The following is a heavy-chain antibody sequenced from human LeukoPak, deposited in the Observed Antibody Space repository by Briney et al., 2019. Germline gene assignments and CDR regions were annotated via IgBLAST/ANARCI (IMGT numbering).Heavy chain of an antibody. J-gene: IGHJ4*02. D-gene: IGHD3-3*01. CDR2: IIPILGIA. CDR3: ATSLTIFGVVISPYFDY. CDR1: GGTFSSYA. Sequence: SVKVSCKASGGTFSSYAISWVRQAPGQGLEWMGRIIPILGIANYAQKFQGRVTITADKSTSTAYMELSSLRSEDTAVYYCATSLTIFGVVISPYFDYWGQGTLVTVSS. V-gene: IGHV1-69*04.